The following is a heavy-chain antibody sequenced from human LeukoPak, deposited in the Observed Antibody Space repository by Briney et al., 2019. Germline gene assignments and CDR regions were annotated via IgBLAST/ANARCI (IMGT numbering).Heavy chain of an antibody. V-gene: IGHV4-4*07. J-gene: IGHJ3*02. CDR1: GGSISSYY. CDR2: IYTSGST. D-gene: IGHD3-10*01. CDR3: ARSDGYGLVGI. Sequence: SETLSLTCTVSGGSISSYYWSWIRQPAGKGLEWIGRIYTSGSTNYNPSLKSRVIILIDTAKNHFSLNLSSVTAADTAVYYCARSDGYGLVGIWGQGTMVTVSS.